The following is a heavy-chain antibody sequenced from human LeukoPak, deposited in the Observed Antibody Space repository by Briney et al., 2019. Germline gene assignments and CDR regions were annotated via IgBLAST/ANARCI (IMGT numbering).Heavy chain of an antibody. Sequence: PGGSLRLSCAASGFTFSTYAMHWVRQAPGKGLEWVALILFDGSNKYYADSVKGRFTISRDNSKNTLYLQMNSLRTDDTAVYYCAKGIMTTVTTDAFDIWGQGTMVTVSS. CDR2: ILFDGSNK. V-gene: IGHV3-30*02. CDR1: GFTFSTYA. CDR3: AKGIMTTVTTDAFDI. J-gene: IGHJ3*02. D-gene: IGHD4-17*01.